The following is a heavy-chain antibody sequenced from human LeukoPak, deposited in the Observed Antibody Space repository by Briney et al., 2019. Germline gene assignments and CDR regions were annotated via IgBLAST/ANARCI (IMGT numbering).Heavy chain of an antibody. CDR3: ATLDCGGDCTYYFDY. D-gene: IGHD2-21*02. V-gene: IGHV3-48*04. Sequence: GGSLRLSCAASGFTFSSYTMNWVRQAPGKGLEWVSYISSSGSTIYYADSVKGRFTISRDNAKNSLYLQMNSLRAEDTAVYYCATLDCGGDCTYYFDYWGQGTLVTVSS. CDR1: GFTFSSYT. J-gene: IGHJ4*02. CDR2: ISSSGSTI.